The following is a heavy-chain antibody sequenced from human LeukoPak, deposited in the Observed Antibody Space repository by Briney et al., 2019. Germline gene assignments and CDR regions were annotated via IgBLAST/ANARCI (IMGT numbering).Heavy chain of an antibody. D-gene: IGHD2-2*01. Sequence: ASVKVSCKASGYTFTGYYMHWVRQAPGQGLEWMGWINPNSGGINYAQKFQGRVTMTRDTSISTAYMELSRLRSDDTAVYYCARGGFSGSTSWEIDYWGQGTLVTVSS. CDR1: GYTFTGYY. CDR3: ARGGFSGSTSWEIDY. V-gene: IGHV1-2*02. CDR2: INPNSGGI. J-gene: IGHJ4*02.